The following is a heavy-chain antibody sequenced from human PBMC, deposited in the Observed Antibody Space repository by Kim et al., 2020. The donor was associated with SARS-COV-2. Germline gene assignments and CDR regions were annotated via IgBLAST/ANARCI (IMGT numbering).Heavy chain of an antibody. J-gene: IGHJ5*02. CDR1: GFTFSSYW. CDR3: AAQPLYYYDSSGYYPGWFDP. Sequence: GGSLRLSCAASGFTFSSYWMSWVRQAPGKGLEWVANIKQDGSEKYYVDSVKGRFTISRDNAKNSLYLQMNSLRAEDTAVYYCAAQPLYYYDSSGYYPGWFDPWGQGTLVTVSS. V-gene: IGHV3-7*01. CDR2: IKQDGSEK. D-gene: IGHD3-22*01.